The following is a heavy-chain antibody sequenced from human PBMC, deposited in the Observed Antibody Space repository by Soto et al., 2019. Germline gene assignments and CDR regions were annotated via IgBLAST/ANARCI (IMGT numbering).Heavy chain of an antibody. V-gene: IGHV4-34*01. CDR2: INHSGST. D-gene: IGHD5-12*01. CDR1: GGSFSGYY. Sequence: TLSLTCAVYGGSFSGYYWSWIRQPPGKGLEWIGEINHSGSTNYNPSLKSRVTISADTSKNQFSLKLSSVTAADTAVYYCARWLQPNFDYWGQGTLVTVSS. J-gene: IGHJ4*02. CDR3: ARWLQPNFDY.